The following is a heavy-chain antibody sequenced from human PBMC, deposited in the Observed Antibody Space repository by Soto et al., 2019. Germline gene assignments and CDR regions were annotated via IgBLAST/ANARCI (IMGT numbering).Heavy chain of an antibody. D-gene: IGHD3-22*01. V-gene: IGHV1-18*01. CDR1: GYTFTSYG. Sequence: ASVKVSRKASGYTFTSYGISGVRQAPGQGLGWMGWISAYNGNTNYAQKLQGRVTMTTDTSTSTAYMELRSLRSDDTAVYYCARSDSSGYYYPVLFDYWGQGTLVTVSS. J-gene: IGHJ4*02. CDR3: ARSDSSGYYYPVLFDY. CDR2: ISAYNGNT.